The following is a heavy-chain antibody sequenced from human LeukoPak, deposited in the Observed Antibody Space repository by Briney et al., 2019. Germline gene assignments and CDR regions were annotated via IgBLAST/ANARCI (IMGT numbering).Heavy chain of an antibody. CDR1: GGSISSYY. J-gene: IGHJ6*01. CDR2: IYTSGSP. CDR3: ARDRVSGWFGETLTADGLDV. V-gene: IGHV4-4*07. Sequence: SETLSLTCTVSGGSISSYYWSWVRPPAGKGPEWSGRIYTSGSPNYNPSLESRVTMSLDTSKNQISLELSSVTAADTAVYYCARDRVSGWFGETLTADGLDVWGQGTTVTVSS. D-gene: IGHD3-10*01.